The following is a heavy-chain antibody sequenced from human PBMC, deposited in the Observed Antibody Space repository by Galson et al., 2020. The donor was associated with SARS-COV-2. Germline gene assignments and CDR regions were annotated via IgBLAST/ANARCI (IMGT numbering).Heavy chain of an antibody. CDR1: GFTFSSYA. V-gene: IGHV3-64D*09. CDR3: VKDGSLGIWFGYYGMDV. D-gene: IGHD3-10*01. CDR2: ISSNGGST. J-gene: IGHJ6*02. Sequence: GGSLRLSCSASGFTFSSYAMHWVRQAPGKGLEYVSAISSNGGSTYYADSVKGRFTISRDNSKNTLYLQMSSLRAEDTAVYYCVKDGSLGIWFGYYGMDVWGQGTTVTVSS.